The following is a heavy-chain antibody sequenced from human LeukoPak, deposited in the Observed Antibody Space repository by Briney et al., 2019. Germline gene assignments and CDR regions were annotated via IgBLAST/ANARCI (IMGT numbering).Heavy chain of an antibody. J-gene: IGHJ5*02. V-gene: IGHV4-34*01. D-gene: IGHD2-15*01. CDR1: GGSFSGYY. CDR2: ISHSGST. Sequence: PSETLSLTCAVYGGSFSGYYWSWIRQPPGKGLEWIGEISHSGSTNYNPSLKSRVTISVDTSKNQFSLKLSSVTAADTAVYYCAGPAANWFDPWGQGTLVTVSS. CDR3: AGPAANWFDP.